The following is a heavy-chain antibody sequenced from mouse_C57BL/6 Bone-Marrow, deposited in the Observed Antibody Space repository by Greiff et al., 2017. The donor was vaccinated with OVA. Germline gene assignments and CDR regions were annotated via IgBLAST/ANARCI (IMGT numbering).Heavy chain of an antibody. D-gene: IGHD1-1*01. Sequence: EVQLVESEGGLVQPGSSMKLSCTASGFTFSDYYMAWVRQVPEKGLEWVANINYDGSSTYYLDSLKSRFIISRDNAKNILYLQMSSLKSEDTATYYCARDPLYYGSRTWYFDVWGTGTTVTVSS. V-gene: IGHV5-16*01. CDR2: INYDGSST. CDR3: ARDPLYYGSRTWYFDV. J-gene: IGHJ1*03. CDR1: GFTFSDYY.